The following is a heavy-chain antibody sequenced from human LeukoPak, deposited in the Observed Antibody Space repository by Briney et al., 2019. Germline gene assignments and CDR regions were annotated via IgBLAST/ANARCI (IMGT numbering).Heavy chain of an antibody. D-gene: IGHD2-21*01. J-gene: IGHJ6*02. V-gene: IGHV1-2*04. CDR2: INPNSGGT. CDR1: GYTFTGYY. CDR3: ARASVAPHYYGMDV. Sequence: ASVKVSCKASGYTFTGYYMHWVRQAPGQGLEWMGWINPNSGGTNYAQMFQGWVTMTRDTSINTAYMELSRLRSDDTAVYYCARASVAPHYYGMDVWGQGTTVTVSS.